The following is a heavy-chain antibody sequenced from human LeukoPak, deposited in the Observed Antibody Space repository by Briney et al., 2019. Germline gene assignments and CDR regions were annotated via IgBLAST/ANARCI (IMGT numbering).Heavy chain of an antibody. CDR3: VSGFLQWLY. CDR1: GFTFSSYA. D-gene: IGHD3-3*01. CDR2: INPDGSNM. Sequence: PGRSLRLSCAASGFTFSSYAMHWVRQAPGKGLEWVANINPDGSNMLYVDSVKGRFTISRDNAKNSLYLQMNNLRAEDTAVYFCVSGFLQWLYWGQGTLVTVSS. V-gene: IGHV3-7*01. J-gene: IGHJ4*02.